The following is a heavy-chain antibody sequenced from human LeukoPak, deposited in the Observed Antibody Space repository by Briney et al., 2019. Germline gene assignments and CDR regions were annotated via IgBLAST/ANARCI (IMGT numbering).Heavy chain of an antibody. D-gene: IGHD3-10*01. CDR1: GFTFSSYA. Sequence: GGTLRLSHAASGFTFSSYAMSWVPQAPGKGLEDVSAISGSGGSKYYAESAKGRFTISRDNSKNTLYLHINSVRAEDTAVYYCAKDLLLWFGEFPVWGQGTLVTVSS. V-gene: IGHV3-23*01. J-gene: IGHJ4*02. CDR3: AKDLLLWFGEFPV. CDR2: ISGSGGSK.